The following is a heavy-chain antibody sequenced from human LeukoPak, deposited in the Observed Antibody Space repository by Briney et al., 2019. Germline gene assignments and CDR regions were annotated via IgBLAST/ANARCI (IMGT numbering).Heavy chain of an antibody. V-gene: IGHV4-59*01. CDR2: IHYSGST. D-gene: IGHD3-10*01. CDR3: AARKTIPYYYGSGSYYNGKYWFDP. J-gene: IGHJ5*02. Sequence: PSETLSLTCTVSGASIRSSYWSWIRQPPGKGLEWIGHIHYSGSTNYNPSLKSRVAISVDTSKNQFSLKLSSVTAADTAVYYCAARKTIPYYYGSGSYYNGKYWFDPWGQGTLVTVSS. CDR1: GASIRSSY.